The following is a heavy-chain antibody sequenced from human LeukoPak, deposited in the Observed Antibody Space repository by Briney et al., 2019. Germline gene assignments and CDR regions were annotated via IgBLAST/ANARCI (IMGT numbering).Heavy chain of an antibody. V-gene: IGHV4-4*02. CDR1: GGSISSSNW. CDR2: IYHSGST. D-gene: IGHD5-24*01. J-gene: IGHJ4*02. Sequence: PSGTLSLTCAVSGGSISSSNWWSWVRQPPGKGLEWIGEIYHSGSTNYNPSLKSRVTISVDKSKNQFSLKLSSVTAADTAVYYCASMSGWLQFALDYWGQGTLVTVSS. CDR3: ASMSGWLQFALDY.